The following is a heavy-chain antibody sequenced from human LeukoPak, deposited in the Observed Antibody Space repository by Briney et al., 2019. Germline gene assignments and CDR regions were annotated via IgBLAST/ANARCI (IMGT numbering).Heavy chain of an antibody. J-gene: IGHJ3*02. V-gene: IGHV4-61*02. CDR3: ARSEEKDAFDI. CDR2: IYTSGST. Sequence: TLSLTCTVSGGSTSSDSGNYYWNWIRQPAGKGLEWIGRIYTSGSTNHNPSLKSRVSISIDTSKNQFSLKLTSVTAADTAVYYCARSEEKDAFDIWGQGTMVTVSS. CDR1: GGSTSSDSGNYY.